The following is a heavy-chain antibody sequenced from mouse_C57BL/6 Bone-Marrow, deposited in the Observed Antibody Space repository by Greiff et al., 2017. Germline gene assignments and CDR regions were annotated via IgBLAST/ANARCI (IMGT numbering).Heavy chain of an antibody. J-gene: IGHJ4*01. CDR1: GFTFSSYA. Sequence: EVKVEESGGGLVKPGGSLKLSCAASGFTFSSYAMSWVRQTPEKRLEWVATISDGGSYTYYPDNVKGRFTISRDNAKNNLYLQMSHLKSEDTAMYYCARLLLRAMDYWGQGTSVTVSS. D-gene: IGHD1-1*01. V-gene: IGHV5-4*03. CDR3: ARLLLRAMDY. CDR2: ISDGGSYT.